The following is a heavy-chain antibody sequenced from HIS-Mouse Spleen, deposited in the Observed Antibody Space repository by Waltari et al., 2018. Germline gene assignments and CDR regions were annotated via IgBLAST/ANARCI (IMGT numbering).Heavy chain of an antibody. V-gene: IGHV3-23*01. Sequence: EVQLLESGGGLVQPGGSLRLSCPASGFTFSSYAMSWVRQAPGKGLEWVSAISGSGGSTYYADSVKGRFTISRDNSKNTLYLQMNSLRAEDTAVYYCAIGQARFLEWLYYFDYWGQGTLVTVSS. D-gene: IGHD3-3*01. CDR2: ISGSGGST. J-gene: IGHJ4*02. CDR1: GFTFSSYA. CDR3: AIGQARFLEWLYYFDY.